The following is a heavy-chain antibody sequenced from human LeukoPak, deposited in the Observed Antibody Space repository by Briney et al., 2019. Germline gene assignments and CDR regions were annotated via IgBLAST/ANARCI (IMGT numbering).Heavy chain of an antibody. J-gene: IGHJ4*02. D-gene: IGHD4-17*01. CDR3: ARTTVTVSHFDY. CDR1: GGSMSSHY. V-gene: IGHV4-59*08. Sequence: NTSETLSLTCTVSGGSMSSHYWSWIRQPPGKGLEWIGYIYDSGSTNHNPSLKSRVTISVDTSKNQFSLKLRSVTAADTAVYYCARTTVTVSHFDYWGQGTLVTVSS. CDR2: IYDSGST.